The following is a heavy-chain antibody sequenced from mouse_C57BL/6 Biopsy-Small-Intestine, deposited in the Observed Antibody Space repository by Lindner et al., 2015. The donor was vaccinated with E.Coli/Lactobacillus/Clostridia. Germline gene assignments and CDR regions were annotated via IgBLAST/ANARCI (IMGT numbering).Heavy chain of an antibody. D-gene: IGHD2-3*01. V-gene: IGHV1-69*02. CDR3: ARTGYDGYYHFDY. CDR2: IDPSDTCT. J-gene: IGHJ2*01. CDR1: GYTFTNYW. Sequence: VQLQESGAELVKPGASLKVSCKASGYTFTNYWMHWVKQRPGQGLEWIGEIDPSDTCTYYNQKFEGKATLTVDKSSSTAYMQLSSLTSEDSAVYYCARTGYDGYYHFDYWGQGTTLTVSS.